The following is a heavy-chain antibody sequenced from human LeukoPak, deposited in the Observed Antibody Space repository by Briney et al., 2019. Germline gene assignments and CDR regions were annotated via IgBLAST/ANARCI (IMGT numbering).Heavy chain of an antibody. CDR1: GFTFSSYA. V-gene: IGHV3-30-3*01. D-gene: IGHD3-22*01. CDR2: ISYDGSNK. J-gene: IGHJ4*02. CDR3: ARDPDSSGYYSLYFDF. Sequence: GGSLRLSCSASGFTFSSYAMHWVRQAPGKGVEGVAVISYDGSNKYYADSVKGRFTISRDNSKNTLYLQMNSLRAEDTAVYYCARDPDSSGYYSLYFDFWGQGTLVTVSS.